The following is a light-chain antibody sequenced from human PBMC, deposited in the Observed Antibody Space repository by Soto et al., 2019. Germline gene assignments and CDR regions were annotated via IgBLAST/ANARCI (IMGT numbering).Light chain of an antibody. V-gene: IGLV2-14*01. CDR1: SSDVGGYNY. J-gene: IGLJ1*01. CDR3: ISYTSSSTLYV. CDR2: EVS. Sequence: QSALTQPASVSGSPGQSITISCTGTSSDVGGYNYLSWYQQHPGKAPKLMIYEVSNRPSGVSNRFSGSKSGTTASLTISGLQAEDEADYYCISYTSSSTLYVFGTGTKLTVL.